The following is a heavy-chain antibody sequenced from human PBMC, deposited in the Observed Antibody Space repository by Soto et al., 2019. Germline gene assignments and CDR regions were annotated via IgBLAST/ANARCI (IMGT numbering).Heavy chain of an antibody. D-gene: IGHD5-18*01. Sequence: GGSLRLSCAASGFTFSSYGMHWVRQAPGKGLEWVAVISYDGSNKYYADSVKGRFTISRDNSKNTLYLQMNSLRAEDTAVYYCAKDPLFEATGSIYRYCSNVDYWGQGTRATVSA. CDR1: GFTFSSYG. J-gene: IGHJ4*02. CDR2: ISYDGSNK. V-gene: IGHV3-30*18. CDR3: AKDPLFEATGSIYRYCSNVDY.